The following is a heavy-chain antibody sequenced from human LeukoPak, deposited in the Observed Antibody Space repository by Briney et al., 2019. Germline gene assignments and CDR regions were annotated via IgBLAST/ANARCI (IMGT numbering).Heavy chain of an antibody. Sequence: KPSETLSLTCTVSGGSISRSSYYWGWIRQPPGKGLEWIGSIYYSGSTYYNPSLKSRVTISVDTSKNQFSLKLSSVTAADTAVYYCARESRSPIRYYGSGTDYWGQGTLVTVSS. CDR2: IYYSGST. V-gene: IGHV4-39*02. CDR3: ARESRSPIRYYGSGTDY. CDR1: GGSISRSSYY. D-gene: IGHD3-10*01. J-gene: IGHJ4*02.